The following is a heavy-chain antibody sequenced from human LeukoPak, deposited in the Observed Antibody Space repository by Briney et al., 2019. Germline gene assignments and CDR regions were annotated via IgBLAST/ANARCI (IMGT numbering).Heavy chain of an antibody. V-gene: IGHV5-51*01. J-gene: IGHJ5*02. CDR2: IHPLDFDT. CDR1: GYSFSSFW. Sequence: PGESLKISCKVSGYSFSSFWIGWVRQMPEKGLEWMGIIHPLDFDTKYSPSFQGQVTISADKSIDTAYLQWSSLKASDTAMYYCARGAGSTRYNWFDPWGQGTLVTVSS. D-gene: IGHD2-2*01. CDR3: ARGAGSTRYNWFDP.